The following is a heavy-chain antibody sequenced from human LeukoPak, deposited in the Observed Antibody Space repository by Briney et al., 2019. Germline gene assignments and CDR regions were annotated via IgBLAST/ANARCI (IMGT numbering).Heavy chain of an antibody. CDR2: INHSGST. Sequence: SETLSLTCAVYGGSFGGYYWSWIRQPPGKGLEWIGEINHSGSTNYNPSLKSRVTISVDTSKNQFSLKLSSVTAADTAVYYCAREGWGLYYYYYYYMDVWGKGTTVTVSS. V-gene: IGHV4-34*01. D-gene: IGHD3-16*01. CDR1: GGSFGGYY. CDR3: AREGWGLYYYYYYYMDV. J-gene: IGHJ6*03.